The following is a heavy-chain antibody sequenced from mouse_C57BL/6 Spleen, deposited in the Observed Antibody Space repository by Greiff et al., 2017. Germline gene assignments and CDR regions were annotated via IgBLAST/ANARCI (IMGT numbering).Heavy chain of an antibody. Sequence: QVQLQQSGAELVRPGTSVKVSCKASGYAFTNYLIEWVKQRPGQGLEWIGVINPGSGGTNYNEKFKGKATLTADKSSSTAYMQLSSLTSEDSAVYFCARAGISSGWYFDVWGTGTTVTVSS. CDR2: INPGSGGT. CDR1: GYAFTNYL. J-gene: IGHJ1*03. D-gene: IGHD3-1*01. V-gene: IGHV1-54*01. CDR3: ARAGISSGWYFDV.